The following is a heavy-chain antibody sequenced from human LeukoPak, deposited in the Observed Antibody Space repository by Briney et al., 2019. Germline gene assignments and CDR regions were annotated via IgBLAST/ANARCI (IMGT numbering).Heavy chain of an antibody. J-gene: IGHJ5*02. CDR3: ARDPARGSGWYPDNWSTP. CDR2: ISAYNGNT. Sequence: GASVKVSCKASGYTFTSYGISWVRQAPGQGLEWMGWISAYNGNTNYAQKLQGRVTMTTDTSTSTAYMELRSLRSDDTAVYYCARDPARGSGWYPDNWSTPGAREPWSPSPQ. V-gene: IGHV1-18*01. D-gene: IGHD6-19*01. CDR1: GYTFTSYG.